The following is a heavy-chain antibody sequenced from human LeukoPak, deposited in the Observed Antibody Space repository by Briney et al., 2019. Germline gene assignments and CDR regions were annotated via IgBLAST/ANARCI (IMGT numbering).Heavy chain of an antibody. CDR2: IYSGGST. Sequence: PGGSLRLSCAASGLTFSSYAMSWVRQAPGKGLEWVSVIYSGGSTYYADSVKGRFTISRDNSKNTLYLQMNSLRAEDTAVYYCARGSRDGYGMFDPWGQGTLVTVSS. J-gene: IGHJ5*02. V-gene: IGHV3-66*01. CDR3: ARGSRDGYGMFDP. CDR1: GLTFSSYA. D-gene: IGHD5-24*01.